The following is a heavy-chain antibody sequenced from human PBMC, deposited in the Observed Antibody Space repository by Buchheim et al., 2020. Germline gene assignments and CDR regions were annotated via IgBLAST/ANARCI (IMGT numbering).Heavy chain of an antibody. J-gene: IGHJ6*02. V-gene: IGHV3-73*01. D-gene: IGHD5-24*01. CDR3: SRWLKLKGIDL. CDR1: GFALTDSH. CDR2: IRIEGNNYAT. Sequence: EEQLVQSGGGLVQPGGSLKLSCAASGFALTDSHVHWVRQASGKGLGWVGRIRIEGNNYATEYAASVKGRFTISRDDTKTTAYLQMNSLKTEDTAVYYCSRWLKLKGIDLWGQGTT.